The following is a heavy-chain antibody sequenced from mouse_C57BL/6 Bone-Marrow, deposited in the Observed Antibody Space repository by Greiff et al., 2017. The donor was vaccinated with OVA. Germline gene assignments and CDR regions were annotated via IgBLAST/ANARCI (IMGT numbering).Heavy chain of an antibody. CDR1: GYSITSGYY. CDR3: ARGGSNGYFDV. D-gene: IGHD2-5*01. Sequence: DVKLQESGPGLVKPSQSLSLTCSVTGYSITSGYYWNWIRQFPGNKLEWMGYISYDGSNNYNPSLKNRISITRDTSKNQFFLKLNSVTTEDTATYYCARGGSNGYFDVWGTGTTVTVSS. V-gene: IGHV3-6*01. CDR2: ISYDGSN. J-gene: IGHJ1*03.